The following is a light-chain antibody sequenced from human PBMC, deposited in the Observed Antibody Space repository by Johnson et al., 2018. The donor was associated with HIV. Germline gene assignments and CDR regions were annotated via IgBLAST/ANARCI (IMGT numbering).Light chain of an antibody. CDR2: DNN. CDR3: GTWDTSLGAQYV. CDR1: SSNIGNNY. Sequence: SVLTQPPSVSAAPGQKVTISCSGSSSNIGNNYVSWYQQLPGTAPKLLIYDNNKRPSGIPDRFSASKSGTSATLGITGLQTEDEADYYCGTWDTSLGAQYVFGSGPKVTVL. V-gene: IGLV1-51*01. J-gene: IGLJ1*01.